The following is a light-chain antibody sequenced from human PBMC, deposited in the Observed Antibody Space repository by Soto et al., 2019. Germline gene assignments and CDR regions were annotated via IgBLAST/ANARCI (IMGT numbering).Light chain of an antibody. CDR3: SSYTSSSTLV. J-gene: IGLJ1*01. CDR2: DVS. CDR1: SSDVGGYNY. V-gene: IGLV2-14*01. Sequence: QSVLTQPASASGSPGQSITISCTGTSSDVGGYNYVSWYQQHPGKAPKLVIYDVSNRPSGVSNRFSGSKSGNTASLTISGLQAEDEADYYCSSYTSSSTLVFGTGTKVTVL.